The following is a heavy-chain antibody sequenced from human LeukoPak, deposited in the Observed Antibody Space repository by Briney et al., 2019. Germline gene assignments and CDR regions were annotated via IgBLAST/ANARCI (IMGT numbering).Heavy chain of an antibody. J-gene: IGHJ4*02. Sequence: GGSLRLSCAASGFTFSSYGMHWVRQAPGKGLEWVAVIWYDGSNKYYADSVKGRFTISRDNSKNTPYLQMNSLRAEDTAVYYCAKNRVDTAMANPPAYWGQGTLVTVSS. CDR3: AKNRVDTAMANPPAY. V-gene: IGHV3-33*06. D-gene: IGHD5-18*01. CDR1: GFTFSSYG. CDR2: IWYDGSNK.